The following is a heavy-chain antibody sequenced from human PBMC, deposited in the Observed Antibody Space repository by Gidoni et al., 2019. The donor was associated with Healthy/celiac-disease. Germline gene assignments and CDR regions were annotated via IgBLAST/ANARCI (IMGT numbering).Heavy chain of an antibody. Sequence: QVQLQQWGAGLLKPSENLSLTCAVYGGSFSGYYWSWIRQPPGKGLEWIGEINHSGSTNYNPSLKSRVTISVDTSKNQFSLKLSSVTAADTAVYYCARGSIITMVRGLFDYWGQGTLVTVSS. CDR3: ARGSIITMVRGLFDY. CDR1: GGSFSGYY. D-gene: IGHD3-10*01. V-gene: IGHV4-34*01. J-gene: IGHJ4*02. CDR2: INHSGST.